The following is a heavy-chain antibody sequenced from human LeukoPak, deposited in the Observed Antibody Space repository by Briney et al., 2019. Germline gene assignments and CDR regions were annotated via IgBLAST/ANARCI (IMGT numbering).Heavy chain of an antibody. CDR3: ARDQRLRYFDWSEEHPLDY. V-gene: IGHV4-59*01. Sequence: PSETLSLTCTVSGGSISSYYWSWIRQPPGKGLEWIGYIYYSGSTNYNPSLKSRVTISVDTSKNQFSLKLSSVTAADTAVYYCARDQRLRYFDWSEEHPLDYWGQGTLVTVSS. CDR1: GGSISSYY. J-gene: IGHJ4*02. CDR2: IYYSGST. D-gene: IGHD3-9*01.